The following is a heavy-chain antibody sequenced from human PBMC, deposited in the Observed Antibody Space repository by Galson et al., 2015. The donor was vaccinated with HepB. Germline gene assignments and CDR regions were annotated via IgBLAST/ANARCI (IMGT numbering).Heavy chain of an antibody. CDR3: VRVNSYDGSAYRVLDF. V-gene: IGHV3-7*03. Sequence: SLRLSCAASAFTFRTYWMAWVRQAPGQGLEWVASIKTDGSERNYVDSVRGRFTISRDNARSLLYLYMNSVRVDDTAVYYCVRVNSYDGSAYRVLDFWGQGAPVTVS. D-gene: IGHD3-22*01. CDR1: AFTFRTYW. CDR2: IKTDGSER. J-gene: IGHJ4*02.